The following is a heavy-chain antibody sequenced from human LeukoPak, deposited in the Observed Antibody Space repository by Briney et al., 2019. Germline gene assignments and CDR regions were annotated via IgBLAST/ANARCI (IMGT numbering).Heavy chain of an antibody. D-gene: IGHD5-18*01. V-gene: IGHV3-23*01. CDR3: ARVSGTIQIWPQPFGDGMDV. CDR2: ISGSGRNT. CDR1: GFTFTSYS. Sequence: GGSLRLSCAASGFTFTSYSMSWVRQAPGKGLECVSAISGSGRNTYYADSVKGRFTISRDNSKNTLYLQMNSLRAEDTAVYYCARVSGTIQIWPQPFGDGMDVWGQGTTVTVSS. J-gene: IGHJ6*02.